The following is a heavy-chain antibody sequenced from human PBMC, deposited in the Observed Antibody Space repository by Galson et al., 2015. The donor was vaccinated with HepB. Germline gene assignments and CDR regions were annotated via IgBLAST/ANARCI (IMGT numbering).Heavy chain of an antibody. D-gene: IGHD6-19*01. CDR2: IIPIFGTA. Sequence: SVKVSCEASGGTFSSYAISWVRQAPGQGPEWMGGIIPIFGTANYAQKFQGRVTITADKSTSTAYMELSSLRSEDTAVYYCARAWLALAVAGRLSGMDVWGQGTTVTVSS. CDR1: GGTFSSYA. J-gene: IGHJ6*02. CDR3: ARAWLALAVAGRLSGMDV. V-gene: IGHV1-69*06.